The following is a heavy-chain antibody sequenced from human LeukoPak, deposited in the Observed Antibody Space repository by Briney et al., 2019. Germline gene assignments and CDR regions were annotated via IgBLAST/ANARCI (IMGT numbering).Heavy chain of an antibody. Sequence: SETLSLTCAVCGGSFSAYYWSWIRQPPGKGLEWSGETNHSGTTNYNPSLKSRVTISVDTSKNQFSLKLSSVTAADTAVYYCARGGSSSEGYYYYGMDVWGQGTTVTVSS. V-gene: IGHV4-34*01. D-gene: IGHD6-6*01. J-gene: IGHJ6*02. CDR3: ARGGSSSEGYYYYGMDV. CDR2: TNHSGTT. CDR1: GGSFSAYY.